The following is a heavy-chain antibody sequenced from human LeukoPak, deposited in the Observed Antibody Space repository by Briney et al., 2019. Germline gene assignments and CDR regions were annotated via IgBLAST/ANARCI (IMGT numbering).Heavy chain of an antibody. J-gene: IGHJ6*03. CDR1: GFTFSSYG. Sequence: PGGSLRLSCAASGFTFSSYGMHWVRQAPGKGLEWVAFIRYDGSNKYFADSLKGRFTISRDNSKNTLYLQMNSLRPEDTAVYYCAKDWRRIVVVGPITRHGNYMDVWGKGTTVTFSS. CDR3: AKDWRRIVVVGPITRHGNYMDV. V-gene: IGHV3-30*02. CDR2: IRYDGSNK. D-gene: IGHD2-15*01.